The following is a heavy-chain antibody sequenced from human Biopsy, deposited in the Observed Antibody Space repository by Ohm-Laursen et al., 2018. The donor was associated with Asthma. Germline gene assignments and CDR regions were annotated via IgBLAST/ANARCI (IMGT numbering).Heavy chain of an antibody. D-gene: IGHD3-22*01. CDR1: GGSFSNYY. CDR2: INHRGST. CDR3: ARIPRRSGSYFVDY. J-gene: IGHJ4*02. Sequence: SDTLSLTWAVYGGSFSNYYWTWIRQPPGKGLEWIGEINHRGSTNYNPSLKSRVTLSVDTSKNQFSVKLRSVTAADTAMYYCARIPRRSGSYFVDYWGQGTLVTVSS. V-gene: IGHV4-34*01.